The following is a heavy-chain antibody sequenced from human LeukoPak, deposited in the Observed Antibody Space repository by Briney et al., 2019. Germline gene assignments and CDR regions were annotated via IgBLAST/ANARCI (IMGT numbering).Heavy chain of an antibody. CDR1: GGSISSSSYF. CDR3: ARQMNTVTADY. Sequence: SGALSLTCTVSGGSISSSSYFWGWIRQPPGKGLEWIGSIFYSGSTYYNPSLNSRVTISIDTSKNQFSLRLSSVTAADTAVYYCARQMNTVTADYWGQGTLVTVSS. J-gene: IGHJ4*02. D-gene: IGHD4-17*01. CDR2: IFYSGST. V-gene: IGHV4-39*01.